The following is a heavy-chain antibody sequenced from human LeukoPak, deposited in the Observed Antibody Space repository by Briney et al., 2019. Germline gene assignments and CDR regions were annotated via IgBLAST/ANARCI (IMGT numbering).Heavy chain of an antibody. CDR3: AKSHITRYPLQYYFDL. V-gene: IGHV3-23*01. Sequence: PGGSLRLSCAASGFTFSSYAMSWLRQTPQKRLEWVSGISVTGDITYYADSVKGRFTIARDNSRTTLYLQLNSLRADDTAVYYCAKSHITRYPLQYYFDLWGQGAQVIVSS. CDR1: GFTFSSYA. D-gene: IGHD2-21*01. CDR2: ISVTGDIT. J-gene: IGHJ4*02.